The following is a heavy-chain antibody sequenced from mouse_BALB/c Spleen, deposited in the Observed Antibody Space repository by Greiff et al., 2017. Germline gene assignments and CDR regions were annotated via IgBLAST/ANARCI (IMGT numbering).Heavy chain of an antibody. V-gene: IGHV2-6-5*01. CDR2: IWGGGST. CDR3: AKHHDGYYAGFAY. Sequence: QVQLQQSGPGLVAPSQSLSITCTVSGFSLTDYGVSWIRQPPGKGLEWLGVIWGGGSTYYNSALKSRLSISKDNSKSQVFLKMNSLQTDDTAMYYCAKHHDGYYAGFAYWGQGTLVTVSA. D-gene: IGHD2-3*01. CDR1: GFSLTDYG. J-gene: IGHJ3*01.